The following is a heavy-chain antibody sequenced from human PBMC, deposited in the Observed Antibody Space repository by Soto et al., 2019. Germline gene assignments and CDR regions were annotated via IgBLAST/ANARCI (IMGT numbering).Heavy chain of an antibody. D-gene: IGHD4-17*01. J-gene: IGHJ4*02. V-gene: IGHV3-30-3*01. CDR1: GFTFSNYA. CDR2: VSHDESHK. Sequence: GGSLRLSCAASGFTFSNYAVHWVRQAPGKGLEWVAIVSHDESHKYYADSVQGRFTISRDNSKSTLFLQMNRLRAEDTAVYYCARPITTGTNTNFAYWGRGTLVTVSS. CDR3: ARPITTGTNTNFAY.